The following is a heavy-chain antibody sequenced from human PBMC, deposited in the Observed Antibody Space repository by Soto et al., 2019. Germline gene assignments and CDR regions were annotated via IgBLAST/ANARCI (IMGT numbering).Heavy chain of an antibody. J-gene: IGHJ4*02. CDR2: IKSISDGGTT. Sequence: EGQLVESGGDLVKPGGSLRVTCEASGFTFSNAWMGWVRQAPGKGPEWVARIKSISDGGTTDYGAPMKDRFTISRDDSKNTLFLQMNSLKTEDTAVYYCTTDPYFTLWGQGTLVTVSS. V-gene: IGHV3-15*01. CDR3: TTDPYFTL. D-gene: IGHD1-26*01. CDR1: GFTFSNAW.